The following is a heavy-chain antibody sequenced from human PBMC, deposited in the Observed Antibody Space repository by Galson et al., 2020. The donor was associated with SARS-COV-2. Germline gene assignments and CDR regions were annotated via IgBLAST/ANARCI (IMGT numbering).Heavy chain of an antibody. V-gene: IGHV1-2*04. CDR3: ARESSGRDGDYYYYMDV. D-gene: IGHD3-22*01. Sequence: ASVKVSCKASGYTFTGYYMHWVRQAPGQGLEWMGWINPNSGGTNYAQKFQGWVTMTRDTSISTAYMELSRLRSDDTAVYYCARESSGRDGDYYYYMDVWGKGTTVTVSS. CDR2: INPNSGGT. J-gene: IGHJ6*03. CDR1: GYTFTGYY.